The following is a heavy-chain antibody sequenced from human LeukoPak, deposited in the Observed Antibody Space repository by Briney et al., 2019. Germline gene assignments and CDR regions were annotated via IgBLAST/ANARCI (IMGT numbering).Heavy chain of an antibody. CDR2: ISYDGSNK. CDR3: ARDLRPFDY. V-gene: IGHV3-30-3*01. J-gene: IGHJ4*02. Sequence: GGSLRLSCAASGFTFSSYAMHWVRQAPGKGLEWVAVISYDGSNKYYADSVKGRFTISRDNSKNTLYLQMNSLRAEDTAVYYCARDLRPFDYWGQGTLVTVSS. CDR1: GFTFSSYA.